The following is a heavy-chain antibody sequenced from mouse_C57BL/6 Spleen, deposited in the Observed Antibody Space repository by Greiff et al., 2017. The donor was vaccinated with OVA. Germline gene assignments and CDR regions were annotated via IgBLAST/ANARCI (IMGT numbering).Heavy chain of an antibody. CDR2: IDPSDSYT. D-gene: IGHD3-1*01. Sequence: VQLQQSGAELVKPGASVKLSCKASGYTFTSYWMQWVKQRPGQGLEWIGEIDPSDSYTNYNQKFKGKATLTVDTSSSTAYMQLSSLTSEDSAVYYCARGARFAYWGKGTLVTVSA. J-gene: IGHJ3*01. V-gene: IGHV1-50*01. CDR3: ARGARFAY. CDR1: GYTFTSYW.